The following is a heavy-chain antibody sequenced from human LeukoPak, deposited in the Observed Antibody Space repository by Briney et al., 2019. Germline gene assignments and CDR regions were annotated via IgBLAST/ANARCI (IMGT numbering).Heavy chain of an antibody. CDR3: ARVTGYRIEDYFDY. V-gene: IGHV4-34*01. Sequence: SETLSLTCAVYGGSFSGYYWSWIRQPPGKGLEWIGEINHSGSTNYNPSLKSRVTISLDTSKNEFSLKLRSVTAADTAVYYCARVTGYRIEDYFDYWGQGTLVTVSS. D-gene: IGHD6-13*01. J-gene: IGHJ4*02. CDR1: GGSFSGYY. CDR2: INHSGST.